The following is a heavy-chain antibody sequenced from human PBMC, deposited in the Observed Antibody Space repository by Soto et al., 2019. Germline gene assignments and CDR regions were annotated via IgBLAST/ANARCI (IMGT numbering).Heavy chain of an antibody. D-gene: IGHD4-17*01. V-gene: IGHV3-74*01. Sequence: EVQLVESGGDLVQPGGSLRLSCAASGFTFSSYWMHWVRQAPGKGLVWVSRINSDGSSTSYADSVKGRFTISRDNAKNPLYLQMNSLRAEDTAVYYCARDHDYVYNWFDPWGQGTLVTVSS. CDR3: ARDHDYVYNWFDP. CDR2: INSDGSST. CDR1: GFTFSSYW. J-gene: IGHJ5*02.